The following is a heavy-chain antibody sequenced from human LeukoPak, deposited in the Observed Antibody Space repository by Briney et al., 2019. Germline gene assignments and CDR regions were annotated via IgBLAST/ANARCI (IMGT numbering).Heavy chain of an antibody. V-gene: IGHV4-4*07. CDR3: ARDSGIAVAATGDY. CDR2: IYTSGST. D-gene: IGHD6-19*01. CDR1: GGSISSYY. J-gene: IGHJ4*02. Sequence: PSETLSLTCTVSGGSISSYYWSWIRQPAGKGLEWIGRIYTSGSTNYNPSLKGRVTMSVDTSKNQFSLKLSSVTAADTAVYYCARDSGIAVAATGDYWGQGTLVTVSS.